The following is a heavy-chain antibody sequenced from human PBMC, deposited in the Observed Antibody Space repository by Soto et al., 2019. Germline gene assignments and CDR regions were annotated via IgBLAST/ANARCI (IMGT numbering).Heavy chain of an antibody. J-gene: IGHJ4*02. CDR1: GFTFSGYG. CDR2: TRHDGSNT. D-gene: IGHD1-26*01. CDR3: ARHGVGATPFFGYFDY. Sequence: QVQLVESGGGVVQPGRSLRLSCAASGFTFSGYGMHWVRQAPGKGLEWVAITRHDGSNTYYADSVRGRFTISRDNSKKTLYLQMDSLRAEDTAVYYCARHGVGATPFFGYFDYWGQGTLVTVSS. V-gene: IGHV3-33*01.